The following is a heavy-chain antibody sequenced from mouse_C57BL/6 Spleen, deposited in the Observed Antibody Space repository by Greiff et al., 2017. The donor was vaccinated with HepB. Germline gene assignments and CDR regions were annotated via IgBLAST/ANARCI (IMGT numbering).Heavy chain of an antibody. CDR3: ARGYYSNLFDY. D-gene: IGHD2-5*01. J-gene: IGHJ2*01. CDR2: IYPGDGDT. Sequence: VQLQESGAELVKPGASVKISCKASGYAFSSYWMNWVKQRPGQGLEWIGQIYPGDGDTNYNGKFKGKATLTADKSSSPAYMQLSSLTSEDSAVYFCARGYYSNLFDYWGQGTTLTVSS. CDR1: GYAFSSYW. V-gene: IGHV1-80*01.